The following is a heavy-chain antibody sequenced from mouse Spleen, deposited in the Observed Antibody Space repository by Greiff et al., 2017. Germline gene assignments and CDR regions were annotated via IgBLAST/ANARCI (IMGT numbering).Heavy chain of an antibody. J-gene: IGHJ2*01. V-gene: IGHV5-17*01. CDR1: GFTFSDYG. D-gene: IGHD4-1*01. Sequence: EVKLMESGGGLVKPGGSLKLSCAASGFTFSDYGMHWVRQAPEKGLEWVAYISSGSSTIYYADTVKGRFTISRDNAKNTLFLQMTSLRSEDTAMYYCARTGIKRVGSRHYFDYWGQGTTLTVSS. CDR3: ARTGIKRVGSRHYFDY. CDR2: ISSGSSTI.